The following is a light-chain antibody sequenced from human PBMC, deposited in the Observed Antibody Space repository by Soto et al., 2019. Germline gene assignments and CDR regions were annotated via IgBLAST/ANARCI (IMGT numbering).Light chain of an antibody. CDR1: SSDVGSYNL. CDR3: CSYAGSSRSKV. Sequence: QSALTQPASVSGSPGQSITISCTGTSSDVGSYNLVSWYQQHPGKAPQLMIYEGSKRPSGVSNRFSGSKSGNTASLTISGLQAEDEADYYCCSYAGSSRSKVFGGGTKRTVL. J-gene: IGLJ3*02. V-gene: IGLV2-23*01. CDR2: EGS.